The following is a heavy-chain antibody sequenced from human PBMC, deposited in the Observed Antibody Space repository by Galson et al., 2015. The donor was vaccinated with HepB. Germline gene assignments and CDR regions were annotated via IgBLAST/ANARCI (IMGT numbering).Heavy chain of an antibody. D-gene: IGHD3-10*01. CDR2: VSGSGAST. CDR3: GKSGIRGNYYYHMDV. Sequence: SLRLSCAASGFTFSSYAMSWVRQALGKGLEWISGVSGSGASTYYADSVKGRFTISRDNSKNTLHLQMNSLRAEDTAVYYCGKSGIRGNYYYHMDVWGKGTTVTVSS. V-gene: IGHV3-23*01. CDR1: GFTFSSYA. J-gene: IGHJ6*03.